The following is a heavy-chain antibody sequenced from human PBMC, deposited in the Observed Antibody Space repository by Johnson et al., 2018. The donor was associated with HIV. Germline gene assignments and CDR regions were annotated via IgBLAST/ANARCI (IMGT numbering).Heavy chain of an antibody. D-gene: IGHD1-26*01. Sequence: QVQLVESGGGVVQPGGSLRLSCAASGFTFSSYGMHWVRQAPGKGLEWVAFIRYDGSNKYYADAVKGRFTISRDNSKNTLYLQMNSLRAEDTAVYYCAKALGWELSIWGQGTMVTVSS. V-gene: IGHV3-30*02. J-gene: IGHJ3*02. CDR1: GFTFSSYG. CDR3: AKALGWELSI. CDR2: IRYDGSNK.